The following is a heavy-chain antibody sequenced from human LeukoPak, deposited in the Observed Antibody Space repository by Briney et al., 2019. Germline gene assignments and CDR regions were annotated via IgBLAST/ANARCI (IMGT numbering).Heavy chain of an antibody. J-gene: IGHJ4*02. Sequence: SETLSLTCAVYGGSFSGYYWSWIRQPPGKGLEWIGEINHSGSTNYNPSLKSRVTISVDTSKNQFSLKLSSVTAADTAVYYCARGAGASRFDYWGRGPLVTVSS. D-gene: IGHD7-27*01. CDR2: INHSGST. CDR3: ARGAGASRFDY. V-gene: IGHV4-34*01. CDR1: GGSFSGYY.